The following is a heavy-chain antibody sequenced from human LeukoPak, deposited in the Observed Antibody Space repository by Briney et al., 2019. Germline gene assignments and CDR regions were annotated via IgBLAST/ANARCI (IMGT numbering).Heavy chain of an antibody. CDR3: ARNEATYYFDY. V-gene: IGHV3-66*02. D-gene: IGHD5-12*01. Sequence: PGGSLRLSCAASGFTVSSNYMSWVRQAPGKGLEWVSVIYSGGNTYYADSVKGRFTISRDNSKNTLYLQMNSLRAEDTAVYYCARNEATYYFDYWGQGTLVTVS. CDR2: IYSGGNT. J-gene: IGHJ4*02. CDR1: GFTVSSNY.